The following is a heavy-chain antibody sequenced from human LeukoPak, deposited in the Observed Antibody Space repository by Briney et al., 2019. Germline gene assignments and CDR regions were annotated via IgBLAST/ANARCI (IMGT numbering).Heavy chain of an antibody. V-gene: IGHV3-30-3*01. CDR3: ARDSGYSYGLDAFDF. CDR2: ISYDGSNK. J-gene: IGHJ3*01. CDR1: GFTFSSYA. Sequence: GRSLRLSCAASGFTFSSYAMHWVRQAPGKGLEWVAVISYDGSNKYYADSVKGRFTISRDNSKNTLYLQMNSLRAEDTAVYYCARDSGYSYGLDAFDFWGQGTMVTVSS. D-gene: IGHD5-18*01.